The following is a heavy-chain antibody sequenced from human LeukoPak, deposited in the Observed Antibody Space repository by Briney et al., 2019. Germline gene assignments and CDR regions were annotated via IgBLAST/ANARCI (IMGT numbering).Heavy chain of an antibody. CDR1: GFTLSSHT. J-gene: IGHJ4*02. D-gene: IGHD4/OR15-4a*01. CDR3: ARRAGAYSHPYDY. CDR2: IYSDNT. V-gene: IGHV3-53*01. Sequence: GGSLRLSCAASGFTLSSHTMNWVRQAPGKGLEWVSFIYSDNTHYSDYVKGRFTISRDNSKNTLYLQMNSLRAEDTAVYYCARRAGAYSHPYDYWGQGTLVTVSS.